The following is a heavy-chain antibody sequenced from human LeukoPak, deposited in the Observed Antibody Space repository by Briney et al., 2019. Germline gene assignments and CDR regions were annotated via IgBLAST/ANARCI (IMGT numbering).Heavy chain of an antibody. V-gene: IGHV1-2*06. D-gene: IGHD3-16*02. CDR2: INPNSGGT. J-gene: IGHJ4*02. CDR3: ARDRFTFGGVIAIFGY. Sequence: GASVKVSCKASGYTFTSYYMHWVRQAPGQGLEWMGRINPNSGGTNYAQKFQGRVTMTRDTSISTAYMELSRLRSDDTAVYYCARDRFTFGGVIAIFGYWGQGTLVTVSS. CDR1: GYTFTSYY.